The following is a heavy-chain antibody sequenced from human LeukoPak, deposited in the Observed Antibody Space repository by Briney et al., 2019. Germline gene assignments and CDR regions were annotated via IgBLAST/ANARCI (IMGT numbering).Heavy chain of an antibody. CDR2: INPNSGGT. Sequence: ASVKVSCKASGYTFTGHYMHWVRQAPGQGLEWMGWINPNSGGTNYAQKFQGRVTMTRDTSISTAYMELSRLRSDDTAVYYCARGMYGSGSYYYWGQGTLVTVSS. J-gene: IGHJ4*02. D-gene: IGHD3-10*01. V-gene: IGHV1-2*02. CDR3: ARGMYGSGSYYY. CDR1: GYTFTGHY.